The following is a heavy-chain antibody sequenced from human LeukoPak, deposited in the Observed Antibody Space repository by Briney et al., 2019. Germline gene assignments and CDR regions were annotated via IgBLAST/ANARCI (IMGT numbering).Heavy chain of an antibody. Sequence: GASVKVSCKASGYTFTSYGITWVRQPPGQGPEWMGWISGHYGNTNYAQKVQGRVTMTTDTSRSTAYMELRSLRSDDAAVYYCARDLSGSHSNYLIGFSFYYMDVWGKGTTVTVSS. CDR3: ARDLSGSHSNYLIGFSFYYMDV. J-gene: IGHJ6*03. CDR1: GYTFTSYG. V-gene: IGHV1-18*01. CDR2: ISGHYGNT. D-gene: IGHD4-11*01.